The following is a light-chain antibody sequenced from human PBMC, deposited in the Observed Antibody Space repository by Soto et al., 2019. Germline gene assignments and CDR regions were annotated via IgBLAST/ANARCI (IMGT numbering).Light chain of an antibody. CDR3: QSYDSRLSGCV. J-gene: IGLJ1*01. CDR1: SSNIGAGYD. CDR2: GKN. V-gene: IGLV1-40*01. Sequence: SVLTQPPSVSGSRGQRVTISCTGSSSNIGAGYDVHWYQQLPGTAPKLLIYGKNNRPSGVPDRFSGSESGTSASLAITGLQADDEADYYCQSYDSRLSGCVFGTGTKVTVL.